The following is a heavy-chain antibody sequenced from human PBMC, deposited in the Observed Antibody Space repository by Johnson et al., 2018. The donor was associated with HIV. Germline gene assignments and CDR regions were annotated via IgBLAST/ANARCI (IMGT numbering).Heavy chain of an antibody. Sequence: QVQLVESGGVLVKPGGSLRLSCVISGFVFSDYHMSWVRQAPGKGLEWISYISSSGSTIYYADSVKGRFTISRDNAKNSLYLQMNSLKIEDTAVYYCATPWDLLGAFDIWGQGIMVTVS. CDR2: ISSSGSTI. CDR1: GFVFSDYH. D-gene: IGHD1-26*01. J-gene: IGHJ3*02. V-gene: IGHV3-11*01. CDR3: ATPWDLLGAFDI.